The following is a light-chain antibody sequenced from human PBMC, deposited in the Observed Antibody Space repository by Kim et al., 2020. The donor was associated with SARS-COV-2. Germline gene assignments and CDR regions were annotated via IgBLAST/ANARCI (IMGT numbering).Light chain of an antibody. CDR1: SLRSYY. CDR2: GKN. Sequence: ALGQTVRSTCQGDSLRSYYASWYQQKPGQAPVLVIYGKNNRPSGIPDRFSGSSSGNTASLTITGAQAEDEADYYCNSRDSSGNHEVFGGGTHLTVL. CDR3: NSRDSSGNHEV. J-gene: IGLJ3*02. V-gene: IGLV3-19*01.